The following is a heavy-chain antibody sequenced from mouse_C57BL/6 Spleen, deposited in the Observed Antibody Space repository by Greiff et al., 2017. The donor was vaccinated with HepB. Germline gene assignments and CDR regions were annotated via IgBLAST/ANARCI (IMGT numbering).Heavy chain of an antibody. CDR1: GFTFSNYW. J-gene: IGHJ2*01. CDR3: TEGDYGFDY. D-gene: IGHD2-4*01. CDR2: IRLKSDNYAT. Sequence: EVMLVESGGGLVQPGGSMKLSCVASGFTFSNYWMNWVRQSPEKGLEWVAQIRLKSDNYATHYAESVKGRFTISRDDSKSSVYLQMNNLRAEDTGIYYCTEGDYGFDYWGQGTTLTVSS. V-gene: IGHV6-3*01.